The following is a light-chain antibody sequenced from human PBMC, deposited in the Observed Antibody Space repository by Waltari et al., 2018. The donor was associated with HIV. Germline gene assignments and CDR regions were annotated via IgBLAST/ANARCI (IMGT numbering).Light chain of an antibody. V-gene: IGLV2-23*02. J-gene: IGLJ2*01. CDR2: EVS. CDR1: SSDVGNYNL. CDR3: CSYAGSSTLVV. Sequence: QSALTQPASVSGSPGQSITISCTGTSSDVGNYNLVSWYQQHPGKAPKLMIYEVSKRPSGVSNRFSGSKSGNTASLTISGLQAEDEADYYCCSYAGSSTLVVFGGGTKLTVL.